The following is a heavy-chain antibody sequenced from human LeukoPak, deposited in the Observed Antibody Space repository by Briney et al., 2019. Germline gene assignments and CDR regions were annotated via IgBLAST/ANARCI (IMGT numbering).Heavy chain of an antibody. CDR2: IKQDGSEK. CDR3: ARDIRVWGADNWFDP. Sequence: PGGSLRLSCAASGFTFSSYWMSWVRQAPGKGLEWVANIKQDGSEKYYVDSVKGRFTISRDNAKNSLYLQMNSLRAEDTAVYYCARDIRVWGADNWFDPWGQGTLVTVSS. CDR1: GFTFSSYW. V-gene: IGHV3-7*01. J-gene: IGHJ5*02. D-gene: IGHD1-26*01.